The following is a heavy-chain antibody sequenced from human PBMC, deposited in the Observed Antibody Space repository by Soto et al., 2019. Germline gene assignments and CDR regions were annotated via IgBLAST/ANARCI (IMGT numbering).Heavy chain of an antibody. CDR3: AAYYYDSSGYHYATGFDY. D-gene: IGHD3-22*01. V-gene: IGHV1-24*01. Sequence: ASVKVSCKVSGYTLTELSMHWVRQAPGKGLEWMGGFDPEDGETIYAQKFQGRVTMTEDTSTDTAYMELSSLRSEDTAVYYCAAYYYDSSGYHYATGFDYWGQGTLVTVSS. CDR1: GYTLTELS. CDR2: FDPEDGET. J-gene: IGHJ4*02.